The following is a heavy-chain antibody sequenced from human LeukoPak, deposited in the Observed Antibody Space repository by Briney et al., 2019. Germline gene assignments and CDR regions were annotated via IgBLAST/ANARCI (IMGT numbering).Heavy chain of an antibody. CDR2: IKQDGSEK. CDR3: ARGGWYFDY. Sequence: GGSLRLSCAASGFTLSDHWMTWVRQAPGKGLEWVAYIKQDGSEKYYVDSVKGRLTISRDNSKNSLYLQMNSLRAEDTAVYYCARGGWYFDYWGQGTLVTVSS. V-gene: IGHV3-7*04. CDR1: GFTLSDHW. D-gene: IGHD6-19*01. J-gene: IGHJ4*02.